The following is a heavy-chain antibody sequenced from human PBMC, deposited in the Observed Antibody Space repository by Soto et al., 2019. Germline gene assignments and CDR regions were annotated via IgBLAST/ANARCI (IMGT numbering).Heavy chain of an antibody. CDR3: ARFLWDDVSGHYYMDV. D-gene: IGHD1-1*01. V-gene: IGHV6-1*01. CDR2: TYYRSKWYF. Sequence: PSQTLSLTCAISGDSVSSNSAGWNWIRQTPSRGLEWLGRTYYRSKWYFNYAVSVESRITINPDTSKNQFSLQLSSVTPDDTAVYYCARFLWDDVSGHYYMDVWGKGTTVTVSS. CDR1: GDSVSSNSAG. J-gene: IGHJ6*03.